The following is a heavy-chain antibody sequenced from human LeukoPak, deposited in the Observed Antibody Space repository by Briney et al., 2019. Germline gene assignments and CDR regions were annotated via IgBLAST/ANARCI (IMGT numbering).Heavy chain of an antibody. V-gene: IGHV3-7*01. D-gene: IGHD6-13*01. CDR3: ARDPESSSFDL. CDR1: GFSFSTYR. Sequence: GGSLRLSCAASGFSFSTYRMSWVRQTPEKGLEFVANIDQGGSVRNYMDSLKGRCTISRDNAKKSLYLEINSLRADDTAVYYCARDPESSSFDLWGRGALVTVSS. J-gene: IGHJ4*02. CDR2: IDQGGSVR.